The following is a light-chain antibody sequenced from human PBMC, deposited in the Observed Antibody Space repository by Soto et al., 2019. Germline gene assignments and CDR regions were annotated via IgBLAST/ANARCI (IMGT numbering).Light chain of an antibody. J-gene: IGLJ2*01. CDR3: SSYTSSSTDVV. CDR2: DVS. V-gene: IGLV2-14*01. Sequence: QSVLTQPASVSWSPGQSIPISCTGTSSDVGGYNYVSWYQQHPGKAPKLMIYDVSNRPSGVSNRFSGSKSGNTASLTISGFQAEDEADYYCSSYTSSSTDVVFGGGTQLTVL. CDR1: SSDVGGYNY.